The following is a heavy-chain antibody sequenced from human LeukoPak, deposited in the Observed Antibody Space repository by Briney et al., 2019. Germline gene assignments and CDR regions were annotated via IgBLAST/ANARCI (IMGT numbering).Heavy chain of an antibody. CDR2: IWYDGSNK. Sequence: GGSLRLSCVASGFTFSSYGMHWVRQAPGKGLEWAAVIWYDGSNKYYADSVKGRFTISRDNSKNTLYLQMNSLRAEDTAVYCCARTDGRSDYYYAMDVWGQGTTVTVSS. J-gene: IGHJ6*02. CDR1: GFTFSSYG. CDR3: ARTDGRSDYYYAMDV. D-gene: IGHD1-14*01. V-gene: IGHV3-33*01.